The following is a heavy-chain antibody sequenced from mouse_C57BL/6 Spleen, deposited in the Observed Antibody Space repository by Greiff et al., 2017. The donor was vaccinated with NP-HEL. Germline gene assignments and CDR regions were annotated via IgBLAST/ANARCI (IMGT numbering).Heavy chain of an antibody. CDR3: ARRIYDRALYAMDY. CDR2: IHPNSGST. D-gene: IGHD2-3*01. CDR1: GYTFTSYW. Sequence: QVQLQQPGAELVKPGASVKLSCKASGYTFTSYWMHWVKQRPGQGLEWIGMIHPNSGSTNYNEKFKSKATLTVDTSSSTAYIQLSILTSEDSAVYDCARRIYDRALYAMDYWGQGTSVTVSS. V-gene: IGHV1-64*01. J-gene: IGHJ4*01.